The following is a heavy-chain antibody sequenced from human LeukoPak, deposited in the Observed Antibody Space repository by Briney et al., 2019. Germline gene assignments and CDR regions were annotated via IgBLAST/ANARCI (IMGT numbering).Heavy chain of an antibody. CDR3: AKDWGYSYGYYFDY. CDR2: ISGSGGST. Sequence: GGSLRLSCAAFGFTFSSYAMSWVRQAPGKGLEWVSAISGSGGSTYYADSVKGRFTISRDNSKNTLYLQMNSLRAEDTAVYYCAKDWGYSYGYYFDYWGQGTLVTVSS. J-gene: IGHJ4*02. V-gene: IGHV3-23*01. CDR1: GFTFSSYA. D-gene: IGHD5-18*01.